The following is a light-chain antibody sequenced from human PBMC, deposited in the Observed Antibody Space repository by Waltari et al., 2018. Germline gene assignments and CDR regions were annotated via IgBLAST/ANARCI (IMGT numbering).Light chain of an antibody. V-gene: IGLV8-61*01. Sequence: QTVVTQEPSLSVSPGGSVTLPCALSFGPLSSISYPSWYQQSPGQTPRTLVYEANIRSSGVPDRFSGSVLGNKAVLIITGAQAEDESTYYCLLYMGSGIWVFGGGTKLTV. CDR1: FGPLSSISY. CDR3: LLYMGSGIWV. J-gene: IGLJ3*02. CDR2: EAN.